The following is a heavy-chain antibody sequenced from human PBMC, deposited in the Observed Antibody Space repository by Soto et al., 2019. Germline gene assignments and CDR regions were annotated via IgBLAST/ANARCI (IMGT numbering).Heavy chain of an antibody. V-gene: IGHV4-39*07. CDR3: ARANVSGILEWLFHYFDY. D-gene: IGHD3-3*01. Sequence: SETLSLTCTVSGGSISSSSFYWGWTRQPPGRGLEWIGTMYYSGTTYYNPTLKSRVSISVDTSKNQFSLKLSSVTAADTAVYFCARANVSGILEWLFHYFDYWGQGALVTVSS. CDR1: GGSISSSSFY. J-gene: IGHJ4*02. CDR2: MYYSGTT.